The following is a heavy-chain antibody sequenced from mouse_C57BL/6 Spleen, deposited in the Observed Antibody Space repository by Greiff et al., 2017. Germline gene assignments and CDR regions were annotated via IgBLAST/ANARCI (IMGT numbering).Heavy chain of an antibody. J-gene: IGHJ3*01. CDR1: GFTFSDYG. Sequence: EVQGVESGGGLVKPGGSLKLSCAASGFTFSDYGMHWVRQAPEKGLGWVAYISSGSSTIYYADTVKGRFTISRDNAKNTLFLQMASLRSEDTAMYYCAGGYYYSSSWCAYWGQGTLVTVSA. V-gene: IGHV5-17*01. D-gene: IGHD1-1*01. CDR3: AGGYYYSSSWCAY. CDR2: ISSGSSTI.